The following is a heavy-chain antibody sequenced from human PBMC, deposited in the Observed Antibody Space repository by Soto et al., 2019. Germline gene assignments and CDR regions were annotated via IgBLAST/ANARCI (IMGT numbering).Heavy chain of an antibody. CDR3: ARSRGVIAISLFDY. J-gene: IGHJ4*02. CDR1: GYPFTTYG. D-gene: IGHD3-16*02. CDR2: ISTYNGNT. Sequence: GASVKVSCKASGYPFTTYGVSWVRQAPGQGLEWMGWISTYNGNTNYAQNLQGRVTMTTDTSTSTAYMELRSLRSDDTAVYYCARSRGVIAISLFDYWGQGTLVTVSS. V-gene: IGHV1-18*01.